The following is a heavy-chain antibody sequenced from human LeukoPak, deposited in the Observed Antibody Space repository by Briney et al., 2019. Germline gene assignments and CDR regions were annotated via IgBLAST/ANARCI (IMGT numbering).Heavy chain of an antibody. D-gene: IGHD2-15*01. J-gene: IGHJ4*02. V-gene: IGHV3-7*03. CDR1: GFTFSSYW. Sequence: GGSLRLSCAASGFTFSSYWMSWVRQAPGKGLEWVANIKQDGSEKYHVDSVKGRFTISRDNAKNSLYLQMNSLRAEDTAVYYCARGGAYCGRGSCYWVYRGQGTLVTVSS. CDR3: ARGGAYCGRGSCYWVY. CDR2: IKQDGSEK.